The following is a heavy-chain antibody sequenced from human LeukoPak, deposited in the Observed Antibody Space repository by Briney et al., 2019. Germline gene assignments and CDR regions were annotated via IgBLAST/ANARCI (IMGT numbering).Heavy chain of an antibody. J-gene: IGHJ4*02. CDR1: GGSFSGYY. D-gene: IGHD3-16*01. Sequence: SETLSLTCAVYGGSFSGYYWNWIRQPPGKGLEWIGEINHSGSTNYNPSLKSRVTISVDTSKNQFSLKLSSVTAADTAVYYCARVGGIWSQGTLVTVSS. CDR2: INHSGST. V-gene: IGHV4-34*01. CDR3: ARVGGI.